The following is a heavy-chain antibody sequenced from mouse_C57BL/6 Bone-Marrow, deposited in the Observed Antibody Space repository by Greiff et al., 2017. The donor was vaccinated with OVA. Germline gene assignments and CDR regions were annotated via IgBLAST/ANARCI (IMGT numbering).Heavy chain of an antibody. V-gene: IGHV1-18*01. Sequence: VQLQQSGPELVKPGASVKIPCKASGYTFTDYNMDWVKQSHGKSLEWIGDINPNNGGTIYNQKFKGKATLTVDKSASTAYMELRSLTSEDTAVYYCARMMQSYCYYDVWGTGTTVTFSS. CDR2: INPNNGGT. D-gene: IGHD6-5*01. CDR3: ARMMQSYCYYDV. CDR1: GYTFTDYN. J-gene: IGHJ1*03.